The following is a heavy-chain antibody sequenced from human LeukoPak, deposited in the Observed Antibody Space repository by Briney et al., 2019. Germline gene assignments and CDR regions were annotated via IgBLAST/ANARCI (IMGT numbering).Heavy chain of an antibody. CDR3: ARDRSSTLTVWFDP. D-gene: IGHD2-2*01. CDR2: ISYDGSNK. Sequence: PGWSLRLSCVASGFTFSSYAMHWVRQAPGKGLERVAVISYDGSNKYYADTVKGRFTISRDNSKNTLYLQMNSLRAEDTAVYYCARDRSSTLTVWFDPWGQRTLVTVSS. CDR1: GFTFSSYA. J-gene: IGHJ5*02. V-gene: IGHV3-30*01.